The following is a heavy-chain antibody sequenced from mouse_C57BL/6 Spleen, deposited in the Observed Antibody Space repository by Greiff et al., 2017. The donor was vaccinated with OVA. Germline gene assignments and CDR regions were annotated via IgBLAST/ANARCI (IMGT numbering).Heavy chain of an antibody. CDR2: IYPGSGNT. Sequence: VQGVESGAELVRPGASVKLSCKASGYTFTDYYINWVKQRPGQGLEWIARIYPGSGNTYYNEKFKGKATLTAEKSSSTAYMQLSSLTSEDSAVYFCASQDGYFLYAMDYWGQGTSVTVSS. J-gene: IGHJ4*01. D-gene: IGHD2-3*01. CDR3: ASQDGYFLYAMDY. CDR1: GYTFTDYY. V-gene: IGHV1-76*01.